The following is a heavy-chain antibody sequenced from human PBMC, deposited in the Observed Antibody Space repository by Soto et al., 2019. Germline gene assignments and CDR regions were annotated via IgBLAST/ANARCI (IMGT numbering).Heavy chain of an antibody. CDR3: AKTQLPTTVTTAIDC. V-gene: IGHV3-30*18. D-gene: IGHD4-17*01. CDR1: GFTFSSYG. J-gene: IGHJ4*02. Sequence: QVQLVESGGGVVQPGRSLRLSCAASGFTFSSYGMHWVRQAPGKGLEWVAVISYDGSTKYYADSVKGRFTISRDNSKNTVYLQMKSLRAEATAAYDCAKTQLPTTVTTAIDCWGQGTLVTVSS. CDR2: ISYDGSTK.